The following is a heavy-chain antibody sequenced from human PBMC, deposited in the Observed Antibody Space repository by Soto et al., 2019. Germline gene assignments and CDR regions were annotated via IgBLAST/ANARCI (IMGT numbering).Heavy chain of an antibody. J-gene: IGHJ6*02. CDR2: ISSSSSYI. CDR3: ARAELHQLLYYYYYGMDV. V-gene: IGHV3-21*01. CDR1: GFTFSSYS. D-gene: IGHD2-2*01. Sequence: EVQLVESGGGLVKPGGSLRLSCAASGFTFSSYSMNWVRQAPGKGLEWVSSISSSSSYIYYADSVKGRFTISRDNAKNTLSLQMNSVGAADTAVYYCARAELHQLLYYYYYGMDVWGQGTTVTVSS.